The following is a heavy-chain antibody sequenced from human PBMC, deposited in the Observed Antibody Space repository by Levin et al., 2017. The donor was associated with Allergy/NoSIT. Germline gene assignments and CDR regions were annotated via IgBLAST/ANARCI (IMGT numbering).Heavy chain of an antibody. J-gene: IGHJ4*02. D-gene: IGHD2-2*01. Sequence: PGGSLRLSYAASGFSFRSFGMHWVRQAPGKGLEWVAVISYDESDKFYADSVKGRFTISRDNTKNTLYLQMNSLRSEDAAVYYCAKDVVFGTSSCSLDFWGQGTLVTVSS. CDR1: GFSFRSFG. V-gene: IGHV3-30*18. CDR3: AKDVVFGTSSCSLDF. CDR2: ISYDESDK.